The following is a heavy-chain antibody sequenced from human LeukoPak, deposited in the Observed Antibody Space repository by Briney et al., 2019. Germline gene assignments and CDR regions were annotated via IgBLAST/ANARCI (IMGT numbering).Heavy chain of an antibody. CDR1: GGSLSGYY. CDR2: INHGGST. Sequence: SETLSLTCAVYGGSLSGYYWSWIRQSPGKGLEWIGEINHGGSTNYNPSLRSRVTMSVDTSKNHFSLKLSSVTAADTAVYFCAREGRMSMGIEYWGQGTLVTVSS. CDR3: AREGRMSMGIEY. D-gene: IGHD4/OR15-4a*01. J-gene: IGHJ4*02. V-gene: IGHV4-34*01.